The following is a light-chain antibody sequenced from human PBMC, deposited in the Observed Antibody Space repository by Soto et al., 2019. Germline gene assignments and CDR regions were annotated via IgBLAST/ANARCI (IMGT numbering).Light chain of an antibody. CDR1: QSVRSIY. CDR3: QQDGSSPFT. J-gene: IGKJ3*01. V-gene: IGKV3-20*01. CDR2: GAS. Sequence: EIVLTQSPGTLSLSPGDRATLSCRASQSVRSIYLAWYQQKPGQAPRLLIHGASTRATGIPDRFSGGGSETDFTLIISRLEPEDFAVYYCQQDGSSPFTFGPGTKVDIK.